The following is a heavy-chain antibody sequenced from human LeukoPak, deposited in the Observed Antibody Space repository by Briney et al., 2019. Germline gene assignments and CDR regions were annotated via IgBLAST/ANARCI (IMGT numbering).Heavy chain of an antibody. Sequence: PSETLSLTCTVSGDSISSSSWSWIRQPPGQGLEWIGHLFYTGTSNYNPSLKSRVAMSLDTSKNQFSLKLSSVTAADTAVYYCARRGLERPLWYFDLWGRGTLVTVSS. J-gene: IGHJ2*01. V-gene: IGHV4-59*08. D-gene: IGHD1-1*01. CDR1: GDSISSSS. CDR2: LFYTGTS. CDR3: ARRGLERPLWYFDL.